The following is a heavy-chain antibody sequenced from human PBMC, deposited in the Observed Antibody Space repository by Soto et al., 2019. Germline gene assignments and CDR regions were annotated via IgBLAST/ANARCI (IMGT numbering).Heavy chain of an antibody. V-gene: IGHV4-34*01. D-gene: IGHD3-10*01. Sequence: LTCAVFNGSFSPYYWTWIRQPPGKGLEWIGEISHSGSTHYIPALKSRLTISVDTSKNQVSLNLKSVTAADTAVYYCARGRITPLVRGINRLALFDYWGQGTLVTVSS. J-gene: IGHJ4*02. CDR2: ISHSGST. CDR1: NGSFSPYY. CDR3: ARGRITPLVRGINRLALFDY.